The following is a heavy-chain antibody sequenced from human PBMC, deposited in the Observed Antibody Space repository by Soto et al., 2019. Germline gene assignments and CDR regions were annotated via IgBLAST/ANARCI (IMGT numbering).Heavy chain of an antibody. V-gene: IGHV3-30*18. J-gene: IGHJ4*02. D-gene: IGHD3-16*01. CDR2: ISYDGSDK. Sequence: GGSLRLSCAASGFTFSRYGMNWVRQAQGKGLEWVAIISYDGSDKYYADSVKGRFTISRDNSKNTLYLQMNSLRGEDTALYYCAKNPESYAWGLEGYCDYWGQGTLVTVSS. CDR1: GFTFSRYG. CDR3: AKNPESYAWGLEGYCDY.